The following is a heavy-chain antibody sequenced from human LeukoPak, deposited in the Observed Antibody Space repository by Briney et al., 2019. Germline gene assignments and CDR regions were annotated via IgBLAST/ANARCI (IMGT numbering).Heavy chain of an antibody. CDR2: LKSKTDGGTT. CDR1: GFTFSNAW. V-gene: IGHV3-15*01. CDR3: TTDLIVVEFLDY. J-gene: IGHJ4*02. D-gene: IGHD2-15*01. Sequence: GGSLRLSSAAPGFTFSNAWMSRVRQAPGKGLESVGRLKSKTDGGTTDYAAPVKGRFTISRDDSKNTLYLQMNSLKTEDTAVYYCTTDLIVVEFLDYWGQGTLVTVSS.